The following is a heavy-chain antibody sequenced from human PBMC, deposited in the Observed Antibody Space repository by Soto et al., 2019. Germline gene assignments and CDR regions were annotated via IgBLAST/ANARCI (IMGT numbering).Heavy chain of an antibody. CDR1: GFTFDDYV. D-gene: IGHD6-19*01. J-gene: IGHJ4*02. CDR2: ISWNGGTV. CDR3: AKEALYSSHFDF. V-gene: IGHV3-9*01. Sequence: EVQLVESGGGLVQPGRSLRLSCAASGFTFDDYVIHWVRQAPGKGLEWVSGISWNGGTVGYADSVKGRFTISRDNAKNSLYLQTNSLKTEDTALYYCAKEALYSSHFDFWGQGTLVTVSS.